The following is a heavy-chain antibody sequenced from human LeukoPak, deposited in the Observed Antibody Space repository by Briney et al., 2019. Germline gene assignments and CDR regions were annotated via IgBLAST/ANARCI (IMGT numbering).Heavy chain of an antibody. Sequence: SETLSLTCTVSGGSISTYYWSWIRQPPGKGLERIGYIYYSESTNYNPSLKSRVTISVDTSKIQFSLKLTSVTAADTAVYYCARHRGRDSGSYPFDYWGQGTLVTVSS. J-gene: IGHJ4*02. CDR2: IYYSEST. D-gene: IGHD3-10*01. CDR3: ARHRGRDSGSYPFDY. V-gene: IGHV4-59*08. CDR1: GGSISTYY.